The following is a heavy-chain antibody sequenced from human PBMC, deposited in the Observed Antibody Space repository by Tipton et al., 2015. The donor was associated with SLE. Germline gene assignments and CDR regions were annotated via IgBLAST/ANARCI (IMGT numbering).Heavy chain of an antibody. CDR3: ARGFFTRGSYYFDY. CDR2: ISYDGSTK. D-gene: IGHD3-10*01. CDR1: GFTFSNYA. Sequence: SLRLSCAASGFTFSNYAMHWVRQAPGKGLEWVAVISYDGSTKYYADSVKGRFTISRDNSKNTLYLQMNSLRAEDTAVYYCARGFFTRGSYYFDYWGQGTLVTVSS. J-gene: IGHJ4*02. V-gene: IGHV3-30-3*01.